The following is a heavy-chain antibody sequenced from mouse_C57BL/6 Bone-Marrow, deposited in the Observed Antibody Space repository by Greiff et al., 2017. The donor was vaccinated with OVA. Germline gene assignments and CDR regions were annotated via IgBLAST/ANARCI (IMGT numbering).Heavy chain of an antibody. D-gene: IGHD4-1*01. J-gene: IGHJ2*01. CDR3: ARRSLGYYFDY. Sequence: EVQGVESGAELVRPGTSVKISCKASGYSFTGYFMNWVMQSHGKSLEWIGRINPYNGDTFYNQKFKGKATLTVDKSSSTAHMELRSLTSEDSAVYYCARRSLGYYFDYWGQGTTLTVSS. CDR1: GYSFTGYF. CDR2: INPYNGDT. V-gene: IGHV1-20*01.